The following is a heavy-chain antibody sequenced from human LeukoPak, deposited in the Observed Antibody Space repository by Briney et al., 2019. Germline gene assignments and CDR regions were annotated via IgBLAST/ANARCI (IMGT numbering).Heavy chain of an antibody. J-gene: IGHJ2*01. CDR2: IYTSGST. Sequence: SQTLSLTCTVSGGSISSGSYYWSWIRQPAGKGLEWIGRIYTSGSTNYNPSLKSRVTMSVDTSKNQFSLKLSSVTAADTAVYYCARANYDFWSGTWCFDLWGRDTLVTVSS. CDR1: GGSISSGSYY. V-gene: IGHV4-61*02. CDR3: ARANYDFWSGTWCFDL. D-gene: IGHD3-3*01.